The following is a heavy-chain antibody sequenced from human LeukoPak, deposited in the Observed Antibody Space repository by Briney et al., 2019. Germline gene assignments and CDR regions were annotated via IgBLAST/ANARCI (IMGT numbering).Heavy chain of an antibody. CDR1: GFTVSSNY. CDR2: IYSGGRT. J-gene: IGHJ6*03. Sequence: GGSLRLSCAASGFTVSSNYMSWVRQAPGKGLEWVSVIYSGGRTYYADSVKGRFTISMDNSKNTLYLQMNSLRAEDTAVYCCARVPLEFCSSTSCYRYYYIDVWGKGTTVTVSS. V-gene: IGHV3-53*01. D-gene: IGHD2-2*02. CDR3: ARVPLEFCSSTSCYRYYYIDV.